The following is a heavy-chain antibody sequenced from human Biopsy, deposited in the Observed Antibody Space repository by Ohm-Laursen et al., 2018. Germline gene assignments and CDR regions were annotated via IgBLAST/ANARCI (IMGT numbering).Heavy chain of an antibody. Sequence: SSVKVSCKASGVTFDTYAFGWVRQAPGQGLEWMGGHIPYFNTIYYARNFQDRAVITADRSARTTDMQLSGLRPDDTAVYYCVGGQRGPPIGVTVPGDAFDLWGPGTMVTVSP. D-gene: IGHD2/OR15-2a*01. CDR3: VGGQRGPPIGVTVPGDAFDL. CDR1: GVTFDTYA. J-gene: IGHJ3*01. CDR2: HIPYFNTI. V-gene: IGHV1-69*01.